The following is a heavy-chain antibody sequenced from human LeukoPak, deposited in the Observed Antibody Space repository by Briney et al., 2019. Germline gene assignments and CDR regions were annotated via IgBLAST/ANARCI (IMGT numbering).Heavy chain of an antibody. CDR2: ISGSGGST. V-gene: IGHV3-23*01. CDR1: GFTFSSYA. J-gene: IGHJ4*02. CDR3: AKFDEHGDYFDY. D-gene: IGHD4-17*01. Sequence: PGGSLRLSCAASGFTFSSYAMSWVRQAPGKGLEWVSAISGSGGSTYYADSVKGRFTISRDNSKNMLYLQMNSLGAEDTAVYYCAKFDEHGDYFDYWGQGTLVTVSS.